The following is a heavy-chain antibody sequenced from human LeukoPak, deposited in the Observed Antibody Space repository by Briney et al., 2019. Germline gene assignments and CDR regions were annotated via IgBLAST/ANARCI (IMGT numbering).Heavy chain of an antibody. V-gene: IGHV4-34*01. CDR3: ARAAKRRITMVRGVPYYFDY. CDR2: INHSGST. J-gene: IGHJ4*02. D-gene: IGHD3-10*01. CDR1: GGSFSGYY. Sequence: PSETLSLTCAVYGGSFSGYYWSWIRQPPGKGLEWIGEINHSGSTNYNPSLKSRVTISVDTSKNQFSLKLSSVTAADTAVYYCARAAKRRITMVRGVPYYFDYWGQGTLVTVSS.